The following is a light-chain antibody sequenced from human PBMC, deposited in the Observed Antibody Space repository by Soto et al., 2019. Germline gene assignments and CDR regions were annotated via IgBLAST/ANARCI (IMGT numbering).Light chain of an antibody. J-gene: IGLJ1*01. CDR1: SPNIGAGYD. V-gene: IGLV1-40*01. CDR3: HSYDSSLSGFV. CDR2: GNN. Sequence: QSVLTQPPSVSGAPGQRVTISCTGGSPNIGAGYDVHWYQQLPGTAPKLLIYGNNNRPSGVPDRFSGSKSGTSASLAITGLQAEDEADYYCHSYDSSLSGFVFGTVTKVTVL.